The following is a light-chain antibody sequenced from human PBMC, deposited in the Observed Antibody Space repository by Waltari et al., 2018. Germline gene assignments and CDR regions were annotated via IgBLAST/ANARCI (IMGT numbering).Light chain of an antibody. CDR1: QLEKKY. Sequence: SYELTQPPSVSVSPGQTASITCSGDQLEKKYVCWYQQKPGQSPVVVIYQDTRRPSGIPERFSGTNSGPTATLTISGTQTTDEADYYCQAWDSSAGVFGTGTKVTVL. V-gene: IGLV3-1*01. CDR2: QDT. J-gene: IGLJ1*01. CDR3: QAWDSSAGV.